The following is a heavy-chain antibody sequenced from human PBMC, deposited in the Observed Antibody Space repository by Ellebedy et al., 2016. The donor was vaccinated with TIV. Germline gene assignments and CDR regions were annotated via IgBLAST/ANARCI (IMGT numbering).Heavy chain of an antibody. CDR3: CSSSYPFP. Sequence: GESLKTSCAASGFTFTDHYLDWVRQAPGKGLEWVGRTRNKASGYDPEYAASVRGRFTITRDESTNSISLQMNSVESEDTAGYYCCSSSYPFPWGQGTLVTVSS. D-gene: IGHD3-16*02. V-gene: IGHV3-72*01. CDR2: TRNKASGYDP. J-gene: IGHJ5*02. CDR1: GFTFTDHY.